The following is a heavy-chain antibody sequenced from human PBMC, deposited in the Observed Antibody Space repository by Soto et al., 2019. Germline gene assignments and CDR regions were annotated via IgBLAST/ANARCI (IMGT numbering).Heavy chain of an antibody. CDR2: ISSDGSST. CDR3: ARVTMIVGKPFNWFDP. Sequence: GGSLRLSCAASGFTFSSYWMHWVRQAPGKGLVWVSRISSDGSSTSYADSVKGRFTISRDNAKNTLYLQMNSLRAEDTAVYYCARVTMIVGKPFNWFDPWGQGTLVTVSS. J-gene: IGHJ5*02. D-gene: IGHD3-22*01. V-gene: IGHV3-74*01. CDR1: GFTFSSYW.